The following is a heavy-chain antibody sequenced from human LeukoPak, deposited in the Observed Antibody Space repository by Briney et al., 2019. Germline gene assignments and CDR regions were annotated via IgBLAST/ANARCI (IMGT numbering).Heavy chain of an antibody. CDR2: IMPDGSEK. V-gene: IGHV3-7*01. CDR3: ARDLPWWIPHAASYYFDY. D-gene: IGHD5-18*01. Sequence: GGSLRLSCAASGFTFSSYWMSWVRQAPGKGLEWVANIMPDGSEKYYVDSVKGRFTISRDNTKNSLFLQMNSLRAEDTAVYYCARDLPWWIPHAASYYFDYWGQGTLVTVSS. J-gene: IGHJ4*02. CDR1: GFTFSSYW.